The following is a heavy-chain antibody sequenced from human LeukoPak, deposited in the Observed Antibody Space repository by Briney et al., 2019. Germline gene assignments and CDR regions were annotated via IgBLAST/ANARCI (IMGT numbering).Heavy chain of an antibody. V-gene: IGHV1-2*02. CDR1: GYTFTAYY. CDR2: INPNSGGT. D-gene: IGHD6-13*01. J-gene: IGHJ4*02. CDR3: ARADRIAAATTMDY. Sequence: ASVKVSCKTSGYTFTAYYMHWVRQAPGQGLEWMGWINPNSGGTNYAQKFQGRVTMTRDTSISTAYMELSRLRSDDTAVYYCARADRIAAATTMDYWGQGTLVTVSS.